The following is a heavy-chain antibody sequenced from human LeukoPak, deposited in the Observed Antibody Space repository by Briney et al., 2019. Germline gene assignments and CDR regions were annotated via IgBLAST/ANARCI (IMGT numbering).Heavy chain of an antibody. CDR3: ARDGPVLTGYLDAFDI. CDR2: INTNTGNP. V-gene: IGHV7-4-1*02. Sequence: ASVKVSCKASGYTFTSYAMNWVRQAPGQGLEWMGWINTNTGNPTYAQGFTGRFVFSLDTSVSTAYLQISSLKAEDTAVYYCARDGPVLTGYLDAFDIWGQGTMVTVSS. CDR1: GYTFTSYA. J-gene: IGHJ3*02. D-gene: IGHD3-9*01.